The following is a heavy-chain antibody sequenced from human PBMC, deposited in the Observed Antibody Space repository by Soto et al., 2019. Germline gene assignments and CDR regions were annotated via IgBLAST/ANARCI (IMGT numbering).Heavy chain of an antibody. CDR2: INHSGST. V-gene: IGHV4-34*01. CDR3: AVYGDYYYYGMDV. J-gene: IGHJ6*02. D-gene: IGHD4-17*01. Sequence: ASETLSLTCAVYGGSFSGYYWSWIRQPPGKGLEWIGEINHSGSTNYNPSLKSRVTISVDTSKNQFSLKLSSVTAADTAVYYCAVYGDYYYYGMDVWGQGTTVTVSS. CDR1: GGSFSGYY.